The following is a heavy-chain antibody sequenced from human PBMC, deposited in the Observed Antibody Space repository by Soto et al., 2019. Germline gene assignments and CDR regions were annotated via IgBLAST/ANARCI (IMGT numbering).Heavy chain of an antibody. V-gene: IGHV4-34*02. Sequence: QVQLQQWGAGLLKPSETLSLTCAIYGGSFSGYYWSWIRQPPGKGLEWIGEINHSGSTNYNPSLKSRVAMSVDTSKNRFSLKLSSVTAADMAVYYCAAAVARGWFDPWGQGTLVTVSS. CDR2: INHSGST. D-gene: IGHD6-19*01. CDR3: AAAVARGWFDP. J-gene: IGHJ5*02. CDR1: GGSFSGYY.